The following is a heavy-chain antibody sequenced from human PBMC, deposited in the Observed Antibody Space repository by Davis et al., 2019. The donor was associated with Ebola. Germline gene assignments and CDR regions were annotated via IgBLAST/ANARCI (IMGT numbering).Heavy chain of an antibody. Sequence: GESLKISCAASGFTFSSYEMNWVRQAPGKGLEWVSYISSSGSTIYYADSVKGRFTISRDNAKNSLYLQMNSLRDEDTAVYYCARGKELRYFACMDVWGQGTTVTVSS. CDR3: ARGKELRYFACMDV. CDR1: GFTFSSYE. V-gene: IGHV3-48*03. CDR2: ISSSGSTI. J-gene: IGHJ6*02. D-gene: IGHD3-9*01.